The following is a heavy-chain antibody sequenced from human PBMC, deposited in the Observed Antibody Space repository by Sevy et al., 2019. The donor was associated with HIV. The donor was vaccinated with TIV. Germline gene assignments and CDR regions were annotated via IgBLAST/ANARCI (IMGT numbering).Heavy chain of an antibody. V-gene: IGHV3-33*01. CDR2: IWYDGSNK. D-gene: IGHD3-22*01. J-gene: IGHJ3*02. Sequence: GSLRLSCAASGFTFSSYGMHWVRQAPGKGLEWVAVIWYDGSNKYYADSVKGRFTISRDNSKNTLYLQMNSLRAEDTAVYYCAREDSSGSHDAFDIWGQGTMVTVSS. CDR3: AREDSSGSHDAFDI. CDR1: GFTFSSYG.